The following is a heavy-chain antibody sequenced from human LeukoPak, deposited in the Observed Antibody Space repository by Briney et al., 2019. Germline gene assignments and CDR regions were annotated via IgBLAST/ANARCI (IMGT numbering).Heavy chain of an antibody. Sequence: SETLSLTCTVSGGSIGTYSWNWIRQPPGKGLEWIGYIYYSGSTNYNPSLKSRVTISVDTSKNQFSLKLSSVTAADTAVYYCARTYGDLEFDYWGQGTLVTVSS. CDR3: ARTYGDLEFDY. J-gene: IGHJ4*02. D-gene: IGHD4-17*01. CDR1: GGSIGTYS. V-gene: IGHV4-59*01. CDR2: IYYSGST.